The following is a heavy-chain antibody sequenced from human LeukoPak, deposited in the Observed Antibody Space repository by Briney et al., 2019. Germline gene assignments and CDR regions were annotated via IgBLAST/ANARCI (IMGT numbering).Heavy chain of an antibody. J-gene: IGHJ5*02. Sequence: PSETLSLTCAVSGGSISSNYWSWIRQPAGKGLEWIGRIYSSGATNYNPSLKSRVTMSVDMSKKQVSLRLTSVTAADTAVYYCARESVDQPALGFRGPRGWGYNYFDPWGQGTLVTVSS. CDR2: IYSSGAT. CDR1: GGSISSNY. CDR3: ARESVDQPALGFRGPRGWGYNYFDP. V-gene: IGHV4-4*07. D-gene: IGHD3-10*01.